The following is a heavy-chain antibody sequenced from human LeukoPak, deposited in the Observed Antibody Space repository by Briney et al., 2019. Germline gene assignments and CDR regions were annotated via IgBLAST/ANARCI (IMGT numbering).Heavy chain of an antibody. V-gene: IGHV3-74*03. CDR1: GFTFNTYW. D-gene: IGHD3-9*01. CDR3: ARDSDWILFDY. J-gene: IGHJ4*02. CDR2: VNREGTTT. Sequence: GGSLRLSCAAPGFTFNTYWMHWVRQAPGKGLVWVARVNREGTTTAYADSVKGRFTISRDSAKSTLYLQMNNLRAEDTAVYYCARDSDWILFDYWGQGTLVTVSS.